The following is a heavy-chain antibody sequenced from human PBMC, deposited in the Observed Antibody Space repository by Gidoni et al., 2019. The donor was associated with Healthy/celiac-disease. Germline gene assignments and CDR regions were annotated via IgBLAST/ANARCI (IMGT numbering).Heavy chain of an antibody. Sequence: QVQLVESGGGVVQPGRSLRLSCAASGFTFSSYAMHWVRQAPGKGLEWVAVISYDGSNKYYADSVKGRFTISRDNSKNTLYLQMNSLRAEDTAVYYCARDLARYCSSTSCISAPIWGQGTMVTVSS. D-gene: IGHD2-2*01. J-gene: IGHJ3*02. CDR1: GFTFSSYA. CDR2: ISYDGSNK. CDR3: ARDLARYCSSTSCISAPI. V-gene: IGHV3-30-3*01.